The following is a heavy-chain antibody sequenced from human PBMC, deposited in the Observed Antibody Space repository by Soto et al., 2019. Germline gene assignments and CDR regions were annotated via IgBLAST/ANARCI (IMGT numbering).Heavy chain of an antibody. CDR3: ARDLTIYGGNLASDWYFDL. CDR2: ISAYNGNT. Sequence: QVQLVQSGAEVKKPGASVKVSCKASGYTFTSYGISWVRQAPGQGLEWMGWISAYNGNTNYAQKLQGRVTMTTDTSKSTAYMELRSLRSDDTAVYYCARDLTIYGGNLASDWYFDLWGRGTLVTVSS. V-gene: IGHV1-18*01. CDR1: GYTFTSYG. D-gene: IGHD4-17*01. J-gene: IGHJ2*01.